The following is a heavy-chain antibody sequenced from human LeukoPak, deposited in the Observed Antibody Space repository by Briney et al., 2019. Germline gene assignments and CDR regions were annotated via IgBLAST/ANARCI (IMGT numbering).Heavy chain of an antibody. Sequence: SETLSLTCAVSGYSISSGYYWGWIRQPPGKGLEWIGSIYHSGSTYYNPSLKSRVTISVDTSKNQFPLKLSSVTAADTAVYYCARLDDSSSWGDYWGQGTLVTVSS. D-gene: IGHD6-13*01. CDR1: GYSISSGYY. CDR2: IYHSGST. V-gene: IGHV4-38-2*01. J-gene: IGHJ4*02. CDR3: ARLDDSSSWGDY.